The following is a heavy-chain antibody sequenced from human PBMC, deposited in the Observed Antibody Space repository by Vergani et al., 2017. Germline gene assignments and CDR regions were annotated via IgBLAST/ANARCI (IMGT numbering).Heavy chain of an antibody. J-gene: IGHJ6*03. CDR1: GYIFTSYW. CDR3: ARRGSYYYYYMDV. Sequence: VQLVQSGAVVKKPGESLKISCTGSGYIFTSYWIGWVRQMPGKGLEWMGIIYPGDSDTRYSPSFQVQVTISADKSISTAYLQWSSLKASDTAMYYCARRGSYYYYYMDVWGKGTTVTVSS. V-gene: IGHV5-51*01. CDR2: IYPGDSDT. D-gene: IGHD2-15*01.